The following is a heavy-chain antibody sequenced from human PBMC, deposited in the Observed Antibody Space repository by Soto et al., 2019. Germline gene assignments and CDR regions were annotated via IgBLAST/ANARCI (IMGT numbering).Heavy chain of an antibody. D-gene: IGHD6-13*01. CDR3: ARDGSSSWYYFDY. CDR2: IIPILGIA. CDR1: GGTFSSYT. J-gene: IGHJ4*02. V-gene: IGHV1-69*08. Sequence: QVQLVQSGAEVKKPGSSVKVSCKASGGTFSSYTISWVRQAPGQGIEWMGRIIPILGIANYAQKFQGRVTITADKSTSTAYMELSSLRSEDTAVYYCARDGSSSWYYFDYWGQGTLVTVSS.